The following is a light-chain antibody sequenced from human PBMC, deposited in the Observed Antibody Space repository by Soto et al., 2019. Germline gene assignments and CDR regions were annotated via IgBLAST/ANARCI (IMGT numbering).Light chain of an antibody. Sequence: AIQLTQSPSSLSASVGDRVTITCRASHGIIIALGWYQQKPCQVPKLLICDAPSLQSGVPSRFSGSGSGTDFTLTISSLQPEDSATYYCLQDFSYFWAFGQGTKVDIK. CDR2: DAP. CDR1: HGIIIA. V-gene: IGKV1-6*01. J-gene: IGKJ1*01. CDR3: LQDFSYFWA.